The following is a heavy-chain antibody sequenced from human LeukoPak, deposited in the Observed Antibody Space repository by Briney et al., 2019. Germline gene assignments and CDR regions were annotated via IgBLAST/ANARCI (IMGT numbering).Heavy chain of an antibody. Sequence: GGSLRLSCAASGFTFSSYGMHWVRQAPGKGLEWVAVISYDGSNKYYADSVKGRFTISRDNSKNTLYLQMNSLRAEDTAVYYCAKEGGYCSSTSCYLGLGHNYMDVWGKGTTVTVSS. J-gene: IGHJ6*03. CDR1: GFTFSSYG. CDR2: ISYDGSNK. V-gene: IGHV3-30*18. D-gene: IGHD2-2*01. CDR3: AKEGGYCSSTSCYLGLGHNYMDV.